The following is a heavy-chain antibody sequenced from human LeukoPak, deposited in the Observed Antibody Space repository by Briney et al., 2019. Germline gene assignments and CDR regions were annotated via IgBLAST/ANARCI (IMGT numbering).Heavy chain of an antibody. D-gene: IGHD5-18*01. CDR2: ITSNIYT. Sequence: GGSMRLSCAASGFTLSSYLMHWVRQAPGKGLVWVSCITSNIYTYYADSVRGRFTISRDNSQNSVYLVMNSLRAEDTAVYYCARERDTSMVALDSWGQGTLVTVSS. CDR1: GFTLSSYL. V-gene: IGHV3-21*06. CDR3: ARERDTSMVALDS. J-gene: IGHJ4*02.